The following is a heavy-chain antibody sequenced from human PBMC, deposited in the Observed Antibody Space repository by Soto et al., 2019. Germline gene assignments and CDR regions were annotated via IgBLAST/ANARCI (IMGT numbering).Heavy chain of an antibody. CDR3: ARGGRLVSFGVLLTTPNYYYYYRGV. CDR1: GYTFTSYD. CDR2: MNPNSGNT. Sequence: QVQLVQSGAEVKKPGASVKVSCKASGYTFTSYDINWVRQATGQGLEWMGWMNPNSGNTGYAQKFQGRVTMTRNTWVSTAYMELSILTSESTDMYCCARGGRLVSFGVLLTTPNYYYYYRGVWGRGTTVTVSS. D-gene: IGHD3-10*01. V-gene: IGHV1-8*01. J-gene: IGHJ6*03.